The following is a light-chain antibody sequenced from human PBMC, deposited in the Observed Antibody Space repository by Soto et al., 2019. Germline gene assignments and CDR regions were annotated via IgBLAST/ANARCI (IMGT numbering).Light chain of an antibody. CDR1: SSDVGAYKY. CDR3: SSFTSSNTVI. CDR2: EVS. V-gene: IGLV2-14*01. J-gene: IGLJ2*01. Sequence: QSALNQPASVSGSPGQSITISCTGTSSDVGAYKYVSWYQQHPGKAPKLRIYEVSNRPSGVSNHFSGSKSGNTASLTISGLQAEDEADYYCSSFTSSNTVIFGGGTQLTVL.